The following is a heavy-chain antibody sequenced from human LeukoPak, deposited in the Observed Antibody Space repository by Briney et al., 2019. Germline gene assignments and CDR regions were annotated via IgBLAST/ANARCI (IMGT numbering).Heavy chain of an antibody. J-gene: IGHJ4*02. V-gene: IGHV1-18*01. D-gene: IGHD4-17*01. Sequence: ASVKVSCKASGYTFTSYGISWVRQAPGQGLEGMGWISAYNGNTNYAQKLQGRVTMTTDTSTSTAYMELRSLRSDDTAVYYCARHDYGDYYFDYWGQGTLVTVSS. CDR1: GYTFTSYG. CDR2: ISAYNGNT. CDR3: ARHDYGDYYFDY.